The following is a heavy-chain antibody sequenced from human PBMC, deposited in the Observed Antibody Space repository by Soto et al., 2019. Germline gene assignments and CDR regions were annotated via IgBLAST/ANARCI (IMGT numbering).Heavy chain of an antibody. CDR2: IYYSGST. CDR1: GGSISSYY. CDR3: ARDRWGSSSSYFDY. J-gene: IGHJ4*02. Sequence: SETLSLTCTVSGGSISSYYWSWIRQPPGKGLEWIGYIYYSGSTNYNPSLKSRVTISVDTSKNQFSLKLSSVTAADTAVYYCARDRWGSSSSYFDYWGQGTLVTVS. D-gene: IGHD6-6*01. V-gene: IGHV4-59*01.